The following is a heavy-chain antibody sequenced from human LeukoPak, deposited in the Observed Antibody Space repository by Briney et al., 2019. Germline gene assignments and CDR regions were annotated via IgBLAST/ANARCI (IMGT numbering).Heavy chain of an antibody. J-gene: IGHJ4*02. CDR3: AHTVTGRGNPDFDY. V-gene: IGHV2-5*02. D-gene: IGHD3-10*01. CDR2: IYWDDDK. Sequence: SGPTLVKPTQTLTLTCTFSGFSLSTSGVGVVWIRQPPGKALECLALIYWDDDKRYSPSLKSRLTIIKDTSKNQVVLTMTNMDPVDTATYYCAHTVTGRGNPDFDYWGQGTLVTVSS. CDR1: GFSLSTSGVG.